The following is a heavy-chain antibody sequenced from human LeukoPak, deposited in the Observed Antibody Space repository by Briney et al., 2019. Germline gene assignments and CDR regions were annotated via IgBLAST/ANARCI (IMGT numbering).Heavy chain of an antibody. D-gene: IGHD3-3*01. CDR2: MNPNSGNT. V-gene: IGHV1-8*01. J-gene: IGHJ5*02. Sequence: ASVKVSCEASGYTFTSYDINWVRQATGQGLEWMGWMNPNSGNTGYAQKFQGRVTMTRNTSISTAYMELSSLRSEDTAVYYCARGAAYDFWSGYIGNWFDPGGQGTLVTVSS. CDR3: ARGAAYDFWSGYIGNWFDP. CDR1: GYTFTSYD.